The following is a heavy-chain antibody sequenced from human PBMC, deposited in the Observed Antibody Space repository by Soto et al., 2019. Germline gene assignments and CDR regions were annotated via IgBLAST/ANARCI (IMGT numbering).Heavy chain of an antibody. D-gene: IGHD5-12*01. CDR1: VDSVTIGSHS. V-gene: IGHV4-61*01. CDR3: ARAPVEMATIGYYYSYGVDV. CDR2: IFYSENT. J-gene: IGHJ6*01. Sequence: SETLSFTCTFSVDSVTIGSHSWSWIRQPPGKGLEYIGYIFYSENTSYHPSLKSRVTISVDTSKNQFSLKLSSVTAADTALYYCARAPVEMATIGYYYSYGVDVWGQGTTVTVSS.